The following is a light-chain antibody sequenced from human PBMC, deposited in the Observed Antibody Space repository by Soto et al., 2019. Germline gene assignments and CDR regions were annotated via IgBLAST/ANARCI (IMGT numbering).Light chain of an antibody. CDR2: DVS. CDR1: SSDVGGYNY. J-gene: IGLJ3*02. Sequence: QSALTQPRSVSGSPGQSVTISCTGTSSDVGGYNYVSWYQQHPGKAPKLMIYDVSKRPSGVPDRFSGSKSGNTASLTISGLQAEDEADYYCCSDAGSYTEWVFGGGTKVTVL. V-gene: IGLV2-11*01. CDR3: CSDAGSYTEWV.